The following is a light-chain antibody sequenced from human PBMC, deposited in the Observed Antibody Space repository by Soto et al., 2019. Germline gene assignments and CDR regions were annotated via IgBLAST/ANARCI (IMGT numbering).Light chain of an antibody. CDR1: QSISSY. Sequence: DIQMTQSPSSLSASVGDRVTITCRASQSISSYLNWYQQKPGKAPKLLIYAASSLQSGVPSRFSDSGSGTDFTLTISSLQPEDFATYYCQQYGSSPKTFGQGTKVDI. CDR3: QQYGSSPKT. CDR2: AAS. V-gene: IGKV1-39*01. J-gene: IGKJ1*01.